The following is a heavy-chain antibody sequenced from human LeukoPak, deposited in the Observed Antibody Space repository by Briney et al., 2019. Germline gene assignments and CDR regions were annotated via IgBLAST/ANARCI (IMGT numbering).Heavy chain of an antibody. V-gene: IGHV1-18*01. D-gene: IGHD2-15*01. Sequence: GASVKVSCKASGYTLTHYGISWVRQAPGQGLEWMGWISAYTGNTNYAQKIQGRVTMTTDTSTSTAYMELRSLRSDDTAVYYCARRGGYSSDSGLSPYYFDYWGQGTLVTVSS. CDR1: GYTLTHYG. CDR3: ARRGGYSSDSGLSPYYFDY. CDR2: ISAYTGNT. J-gene: IGHJ4*02.